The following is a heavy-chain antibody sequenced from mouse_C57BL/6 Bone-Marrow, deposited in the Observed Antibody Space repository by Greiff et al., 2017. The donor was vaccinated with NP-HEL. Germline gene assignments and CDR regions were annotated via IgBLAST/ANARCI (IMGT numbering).Heavy chain of an antibody. V-gene: IGHV5-6*01. J-gene: IGHJ2*01. CDR1: GFTFSSYG. Sequence: EVQLVESGGDLVKPGGSLKLSCAASGFTFSSYGMSWVRQTPDKRLEWVATISSGGSYTYYPDSVKGRFTISRDNAKNTLYLQMNSLKSEDTAMYYCASPWYWGQGTTLTVSS. CDR3: ASPWY. CDR2: ISSGGSYT.